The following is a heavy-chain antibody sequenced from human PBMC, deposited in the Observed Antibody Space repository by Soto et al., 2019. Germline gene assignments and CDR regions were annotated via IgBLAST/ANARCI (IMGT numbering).Heavy chain of an antibody. D-gene: IGHD3-16*01. Sequence: ASVKVSCKASGYTFSDFDINWLRQAAGQGPEWMGWMNAKSGDTFSAQRLQGKFNMTWDTSLSTAYMEVGSLTSDDAAIDYCAGGNPFNYAWFDGWGRGTTVAVSS. V-gene: IGHV1-8*01. CDR2: MNAKSGDT. J-gene: IGHJ6*02. CDR3: AGGNPFNYAWFDG. CDR1: GYTFSDFD.